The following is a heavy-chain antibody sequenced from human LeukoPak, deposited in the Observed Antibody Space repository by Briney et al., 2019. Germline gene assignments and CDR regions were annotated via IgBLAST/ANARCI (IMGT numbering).Heavy chain of an antibody. Sequence: GGSLRLSCVASGFTFSSYAVSWVRQAPGKGLEWASAISGSGGSTYYADSVKGRFTISRYNSKNTLYLQMNSLRAEDTAVYYCAKDNWNYPWFDPWGQGTLVTVSS. CDR2: ISGSGGST. CDR3: AKDNWNYPWFDP. J-gene: IGHJ5*02. CDR1: GFTFSSYA. D-gene: IGHD1-7*01. V-gene: IGHV3-23*01.